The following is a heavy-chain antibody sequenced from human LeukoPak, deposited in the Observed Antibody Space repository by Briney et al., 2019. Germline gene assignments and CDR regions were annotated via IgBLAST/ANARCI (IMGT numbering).Heavy chain of an antibody. Sequence: ASVKVSCKASGYTFTSYYMHWVRQAPGQGLEWMGIINPSGGSTSYAQKFQGRVTMTRDMSTSTVYMELRSLRSDDTAVYYCARDAGRVPAAPNWFDPWGQGTLVTVSS. D-gene: IGHD2-2*01. CDR2: INPSGGST. J-gene: IGHJ5*02. CDR1: GYTFTSYY. V-gene: IGHV1-46*01. CDR3: ARDAGRVPAAPNWFDP.